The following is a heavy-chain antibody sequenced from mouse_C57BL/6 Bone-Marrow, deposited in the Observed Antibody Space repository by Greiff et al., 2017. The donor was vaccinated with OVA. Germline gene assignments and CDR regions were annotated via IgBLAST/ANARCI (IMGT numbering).Heavy chain of an antibody. CDR3: ARHEDYYDGYYEGYAMDY. J-gene: IGHJ4*01. Sequence: QVQLKESGAELVKPGASVKLSCKASGYTFTEYTIHWVKQRSGQGLEWIGWFYPGSGSIKYNEKFKDKATLTADKSSSTVYMELSRLTSEDSAVYFCARHEDYYDGYYEGYAMDYWGQGTSVTVSS. D-gene: IGHD2-3*01. CDR2: FYPGSGSI. V-gene: IGHV1-62-2*01. CDR1: GYTFTEYT.